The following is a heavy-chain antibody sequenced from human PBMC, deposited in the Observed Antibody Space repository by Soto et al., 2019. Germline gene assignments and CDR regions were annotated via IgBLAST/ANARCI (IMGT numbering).Heavy chain of an antibody. CDR3: ARRLAPTISALGY. CDR2: ISENGDRQ. Sequence: PPGGSLRLSCTASGLTFTATTFHWVRQPPGKGLQWVAVISENGDRQYSTESVRGRFVIPRDISKNTLYLQMNSLRPEDTGDYFWARRLAPTISALGYWGQGALVTVSS. D-gene: IGHD1-26*01. CDR1: GLTFTATT. J-gene: IGHJ4*02. V-gene: IGHV3-30*09.